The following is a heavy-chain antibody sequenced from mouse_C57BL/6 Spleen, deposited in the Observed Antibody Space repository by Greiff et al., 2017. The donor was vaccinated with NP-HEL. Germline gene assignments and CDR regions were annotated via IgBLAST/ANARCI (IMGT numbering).Heavy chain of an antibody. V-gene: IGHV1-64*01. J-gene: IGHJ2*01. Sequence: VKLMESGAELVKPGASVKLSCKASGYTFTSYWMHWVKQRPGQGLEWIGMIHPNSGSTNYNEKFKSKATLTVDKSSSTAYMQLSSLTSEDSAVYYCARKGNWAFDYWGQGTTLTVSS. CDR2: IHPNSGST. CDR3: ARKGNWAFDY. CDR1: GYTFTSYW. D-gene: IGHD4-1*01.